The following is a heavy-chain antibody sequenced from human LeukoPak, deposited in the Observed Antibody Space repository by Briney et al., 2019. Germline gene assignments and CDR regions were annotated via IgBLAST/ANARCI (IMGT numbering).Heavy chain of an antibody. J-gene: IGHJ4*02. Sequence: GGSLRLSCAASGFTFSSYGMHWVRQAPGKGLEWVAVISYDGSNKYYADSVKGRFTISRDNSKNTLYLQMNSLRAEDTAVYYCAGNDYADYWGQGTLVTVSS. CDR2: ISYDGSNK. CDR3: AGNDYADY. V-gene: IGHV3-30*03. CDR1: GFTFSSYG.